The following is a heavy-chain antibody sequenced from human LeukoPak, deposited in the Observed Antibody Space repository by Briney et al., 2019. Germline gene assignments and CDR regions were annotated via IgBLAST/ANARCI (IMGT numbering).Heavy chain of an antibody. Sequence: VASVKVSCKASGYTFTSYGISWVRQAPGQGLEWMGGIIPIFGTANYAQKFQGRVTITADESTSTAYMELSSLRSEDTAVYYCASPGIAVAGPFDYWGQGTLVTVSS. D-gene: IGHD6-19*01. CDR3: ASPGIAVAGPFDY. CDR2: IIPIFGTA. V-gene: IGHV1-69*13. CDR1: GYTFTSYG. J-gene: IGHJ4*02.